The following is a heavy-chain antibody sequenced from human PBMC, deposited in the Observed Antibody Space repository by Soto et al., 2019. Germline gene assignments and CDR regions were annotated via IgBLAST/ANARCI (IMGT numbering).Heavy chain of an antibody. J-gene: IGHJ3*02. V-gene: IGHV4-31*03. CDR1: GGSISSGGYY. D-gene: IGHD2-15*01. CDR2: IYYSGST. CDR3: AREMIVVVVAAKDAFDT. Sequence: SETLSLTCTVSGGSISSGGYYWSWIRQHPGKGLEWIGYIYYSGSTYYNPSLKSRVTISVDTSKNQFSLKLSSVTAADTAVYYCAREMIVVVVAAKDAFDTWGQGTMVTVSS.